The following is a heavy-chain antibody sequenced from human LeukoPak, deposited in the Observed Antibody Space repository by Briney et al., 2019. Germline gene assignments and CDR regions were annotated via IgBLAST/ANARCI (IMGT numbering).Heavy chain of an antibody. CDR1: GFTFTSSA. J-gene: IGHJ4*02. V-gene: IGHV1-46*01. CDR3: ARAMVRGVSNPFDY. CDR2: VNPSGGST. Sequence: ASVKVSCKASGFTFTSSAMNWVRQAPGQGLEWMGLVNPSGGSTTYAQKFQGRVTMTRDTSTSTAYMELSSLRSEDTAVYYCARAMVRGVSNPFDYWGQGTLVTVSS. D-gene: IGHD3-10*01.